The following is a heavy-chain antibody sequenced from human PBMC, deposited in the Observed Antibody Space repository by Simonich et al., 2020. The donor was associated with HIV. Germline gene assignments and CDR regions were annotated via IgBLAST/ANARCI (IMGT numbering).Heavy chain of an antibody. CDR1: GFTFSSHS. D-gene: IGHD3-22*01. J-gene: IGHJ6*03. CDR2: ISSSRRYI. CDR3: ARGRNYYDSIGSRQYHYYYYMDV. V-gene: IGHV3-21*01. Sequence: GGSLRLSCAASGFTFSSHSMNWVRQAPGKGLEWVSYISSSRRYIYYADSMKGRFTISRDNAKDSLYLQMNSLRAEDTAVYYCARGRNYYDSIGSRQYHYYYYMDVWGKGTTVTVSS.